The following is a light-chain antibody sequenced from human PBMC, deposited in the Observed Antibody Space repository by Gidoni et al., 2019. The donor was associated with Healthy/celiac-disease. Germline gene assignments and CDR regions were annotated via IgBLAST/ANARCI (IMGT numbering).Light chain of an antibody. J-gene: IGKJ4*01. CDR2: DAS. V-gene: IGKV3-11*01. CDR1: QSVSSY. Sequence: DIVLTQSPATLSLSPGESATLSCRASQSVSSYLAWYQQKPGQAPRLLIYDASNRAPGIPARFSGSGSGTDFTLTISSLEPEDFEVYYCQQRSNWPPRVTFGGGTKVEIK. CDR3: QQRSNWPPRVT.